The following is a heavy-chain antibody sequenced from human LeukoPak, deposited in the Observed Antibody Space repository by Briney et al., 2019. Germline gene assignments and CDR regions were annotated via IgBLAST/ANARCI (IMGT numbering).Heavy chain of an antibody. J-gene: IGHJ5*02. CDR2: ISGGGGST. V-gene: IGHV3-23*01. Sequence: GGSLGLSCAASEFTFSNYAMNWVRQAPGKGLEWVSGISGGGGSTYYADSVKGRFTISRDNSKNTLYLQMDSLRAEDTALYYCAKGSGINHYHWIDPWGQGTLVTVSS. CDR3: AKGSGINHYHWIDP. D-gene: IGHD1-14*01. CDR1: EFTFSNYA.